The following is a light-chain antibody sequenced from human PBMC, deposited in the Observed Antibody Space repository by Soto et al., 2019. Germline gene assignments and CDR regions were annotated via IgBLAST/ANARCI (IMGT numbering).Light chain of an antibody. J-gene: IGKJ1*01. CDR2: AAS. Sequence: IVLTQSRVSLSLSRFQIPTLSGRASESIGRSLAWYQQRPGRAPRLLIYAASRRATGIPDRFSGSGSGTEFTLTISSLQPEDFASYYCLQDYGDSWTFGQGTKVDIK. CDR3: LQDYGDSWT. V-gene: IGKV3-11*01. CDR1: ESIGRS.